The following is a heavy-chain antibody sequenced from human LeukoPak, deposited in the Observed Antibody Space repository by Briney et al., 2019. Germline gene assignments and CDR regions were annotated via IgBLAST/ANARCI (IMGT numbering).Heavy chain of an antibody. D-gene: IGHD3-22*01. CDR1: GFTFSNCN. Sequence: GRSLRLSCAASGFTFSNCNMHWVRQGPGKGLEWLAVIRSDGNRKYNEDSVKGRFTISRDNSKNTLYLQMNSLRADDTAVYYCATVFDSSGLNYWGQGTLVTVSS. CDR3: ATVFDSSGLNY. V-gene: IGHV3-33*01. CDR2: IRSDGNRK. J-gene: IGHJ4*02.